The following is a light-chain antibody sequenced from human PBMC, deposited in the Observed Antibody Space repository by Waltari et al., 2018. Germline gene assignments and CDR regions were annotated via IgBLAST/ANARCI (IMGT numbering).Light chain of an antibody. CDR1: SRDLGAYNY. CDR2: EVS. CDR3: SSYAGSNNCDV. V-gene: IGLV2-8*01. Sequence: QSALTQPPSASGSPGQSVTISCTGTSRDLGAYNYVSWYQQRPGKAPKRLSYEVSERPSGVPDRCAGAKSGNTASLTVSGLQAEDEAEYYCSSYAGSNNCDVFGTGTKVTVL. J-gene: IGLJ1*01.